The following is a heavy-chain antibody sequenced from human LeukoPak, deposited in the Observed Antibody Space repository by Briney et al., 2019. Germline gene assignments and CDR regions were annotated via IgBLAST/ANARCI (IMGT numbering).Heavy chain of an antibody. CDR1: GFTFSSYG. Sequence: GGSLRLSCAASGFTFSSYGMSWVRQAPGKGLEWVSAISGSGGSTYYADSVKGRFTISRDNSKNTLYLQMNSLRAEDTAVYYCAKYPEDDFGDYLDYWGQGTLVTVSS. V-gene: IGHV3-23*01. D-gene: IGHD4-17*01. J-gene: IGHJ4*02. CDR2: ISGSGGST. CDR3: AKYPEDDFGDYLDY.